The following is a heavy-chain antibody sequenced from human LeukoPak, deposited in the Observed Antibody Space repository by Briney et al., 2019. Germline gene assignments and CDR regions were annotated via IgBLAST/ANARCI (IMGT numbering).Heavy chain of an antibody. J-gene: IGHJ4*02. V-gene: IGHV3-30*01. D-gene: IGHD5-24*01. Sequence: PGGSLRLSCAVSEFTFSHFAMHWVRQAPGKGLEWVAVVSSHGKDGYYADSVKGRFTISRDNSKNTLYLQIDSLRAEDTAIYYCTRDAYNFNDFDYLGQGTLVTVSS. CDR2: VSSHGKDG. CDR3: TRDAYNFNDFDY. CDR1: EFTFSHFA.